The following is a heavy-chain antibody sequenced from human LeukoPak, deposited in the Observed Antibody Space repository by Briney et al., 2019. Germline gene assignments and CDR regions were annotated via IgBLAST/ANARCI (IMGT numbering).Heavy chain of an antibody. CDR1: GFTFSSYA. V-gene: IGHV3-64*01. J-gene: IGHJ4*02. CDR2: ISSNGGST. CDR3: ARAGGYYDV. D-gene: IGHD3-22*01. Sequence: GGSLRLSCAASGFTFSSYAMHWVRQAPGKGLEYVSAISSNGGSTYYANSVKGKFTISRDNSKNTLYLQMGSLRAEDMAVYYCARAGGYYDVWGQGTLVTVSS.